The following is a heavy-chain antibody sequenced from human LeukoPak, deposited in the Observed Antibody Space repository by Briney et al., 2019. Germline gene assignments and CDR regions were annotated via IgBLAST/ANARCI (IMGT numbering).Heavy chain of an antibody. V-gene: IGHV3-66*01. CDR2: IYSGGST. CDR1: GFTVSSNY. Sequence: PGGSLRLSCAASGFTVSSNYMSWVRQAPGKGLEWVSVIYSGGSTYYADSVKGRFTISRDNSKNTLYLQMNSLRAEDTAVYYCARVQRIGSARGVDYWGQGTLVTVSS. J-gene: IGHJ4*02. D-gene: IGHD2-21*01. CDR3: ARVQRIGSARGVDY.